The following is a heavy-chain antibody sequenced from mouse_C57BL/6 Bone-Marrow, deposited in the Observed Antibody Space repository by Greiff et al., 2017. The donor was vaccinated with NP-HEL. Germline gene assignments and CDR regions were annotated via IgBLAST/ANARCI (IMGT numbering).Heavy chain of an antibody. CDR3: ARLEAAQAPYYFDY. D-gene: IGHD3-2*02. Sequence: EVKLVESGGDLVKPGGSLKLSCAASGFTFSSYGMSWVRQTPDKRLEWVATISSGGSYTYYPDSVKGRFTISRDNAKNTLYLQMSSLKSEDTAMYYWARLEAAQAPYYFDYWGQGTTLTVSS. J-gene: IGHJ2*01. V-gene: IGHV5-6*01. CDR2: ISSGGSYT. CDR1: GFTFSSYG.